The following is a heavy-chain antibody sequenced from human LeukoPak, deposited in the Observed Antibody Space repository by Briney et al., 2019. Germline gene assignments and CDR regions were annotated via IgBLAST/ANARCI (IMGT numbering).Heavy chain of an antibody. J-gene: IGHJ5*02. CDR2: IDNYGSDT. CDR1: GFTFTSHW. D-gene: IGHD6-6*01. CDR3: VRDRPHNWFDP. Sequence: GGSLRLSCAASGFTFTSHWMHWVRQAPGKGLVWVSRIDNYGSDTTYAESVRGRFTISRDNAKKTLYLQMNSLRVEDTAVYYCVRDRPHNWFDPWGQGTLVTVSS. V-gene: IGHV3-74*01.